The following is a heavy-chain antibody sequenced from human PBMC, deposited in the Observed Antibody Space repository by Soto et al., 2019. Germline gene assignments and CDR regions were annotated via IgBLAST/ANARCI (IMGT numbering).Heavy chain of an antibody. D-gene: IGHD4-17*01. CDR1: GGTFSSYT. CDR3: AQSTVTTEPFDY. V-gene: IGHV1-69*02. CDR2: IIPILGIA. Sequence: ASVKVSCKASGGTFSSYTISWVRQAPGQGLEWMGRIIPILGIANYAQKFQGRVTITADKSTSTAYMELSSLRSEDTAVYYCAQSTVTTEPFDYWGQGILVNVSS. J-gene: IGHJ4*02.